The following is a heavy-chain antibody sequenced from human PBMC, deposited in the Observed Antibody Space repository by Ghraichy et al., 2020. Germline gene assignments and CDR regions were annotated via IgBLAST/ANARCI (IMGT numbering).Heavy chain of an antibody. CDR3: VAAFDY. D-gene: IGHD6-25*01. J-gene: IGHJ4*02. CDR2: ISSSSSTK. Sequence: LSLTCAASGFTFSSSSMNWVRQAPGKGLEWVSYISSSSSTKYYADSVKGRFTISRDNAKNSLFLQMNSLRDEDTAVYYCVAAFDYWGQGTLVSVSS. V-gene: IGHV3-48*02. CDR1: GFTFSSSS.